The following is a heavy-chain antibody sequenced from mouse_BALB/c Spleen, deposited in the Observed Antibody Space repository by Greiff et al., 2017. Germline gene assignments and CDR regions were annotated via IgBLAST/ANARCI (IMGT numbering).Heavy chain of an antibody. J-gene: IGHJ3*01. V-gene: IGHV3-2*02. CDR2: ISYSGST. Sequence: EVKLQESGPGLVKPSQSLSLTCTVTGYSITSDYAWNWIRQFPGNKLEWMGYISYSGSTSYNPSLKSRISITRDTSKNQFFLQLNSVTTEDTATYYCAREDGYSRFAYWGQGTLVTVSA. CDR3: AREDGYSRFAY. CDR1: GYSITSDYA. D-gene: IGHD1-2*01.